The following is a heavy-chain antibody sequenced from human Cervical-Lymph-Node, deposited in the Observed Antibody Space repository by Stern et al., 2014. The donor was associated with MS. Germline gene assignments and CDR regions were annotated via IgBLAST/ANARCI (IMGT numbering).Heavy chain of an antibody. V-gene: IGHV3-33*01. CDR3: ARGLYYFDY. J-gene: IGHJ4*02. CDR1: EFTFNAYA. CDR2: IWVDGTTK. Sequence: VQLVESGGGVVQPGGSLRLSCAASEFTFNAYAMHCVRQAPGKGLEWVAVIWVDGTTKSYADSVKGRFTISRDKSKNTLYLQLNSLRAEDTAVFYCARGLYYFDYWGRGTLVTVSS.